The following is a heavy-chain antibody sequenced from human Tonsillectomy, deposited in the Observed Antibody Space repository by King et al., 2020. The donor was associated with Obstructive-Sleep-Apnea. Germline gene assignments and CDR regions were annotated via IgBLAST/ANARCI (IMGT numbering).Heavy chain of an antibody. D-gene: IGHD3-9*01. CDR2: IYTSGSS. J-gene: IGHJ3*02. Sequence: LQLQESGPGMVKPSGTLSLTCAVSGGSNSSSNWWSWVCQPPGKGLAWIGEIYTSGSSNYKPPLKSRVTISVDKYKNQFSLKLSSVTAADTAVYYCAREYFDYDAFDIWGQGTMVTVSS. CDR3: AREYFDYDAFDI. CDR1: GGSNSSSNW. V-gene: IGHV4-4*02.